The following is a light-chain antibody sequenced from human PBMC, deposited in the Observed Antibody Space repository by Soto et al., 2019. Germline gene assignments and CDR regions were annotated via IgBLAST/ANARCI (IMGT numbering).Light chain of an antibody. J-gene: IGKJ1*01. Sequence: EIVMTQSPAILSVAPWEMSTLSFRASQSVSSNLAWYQQRPGQPPRLLMYGVYTRAPGTPARFSGSGSGTDFTLTISSLEPEDFALYYCQQRSGWPRTFGQGTKVDI. CDR2: GVY. CDR3: QQRSGWPRT. CDR1: QSVSSN. V-gene: IGKV3-11*01.